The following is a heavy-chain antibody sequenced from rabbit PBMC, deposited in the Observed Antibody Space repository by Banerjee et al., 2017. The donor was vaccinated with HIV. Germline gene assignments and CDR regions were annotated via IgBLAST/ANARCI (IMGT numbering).Heavy chain of an antibody. J-gene: IGHJ4*01. CDR3: AXXXGISGYWFNL. V-gene: IGHV1S40*01. CDR1: GFSFSNNYV. CDR2: INTSSGNT. Sequence: QSLEESGGDLVKPGASLTLTCTASGFSFSNNYVMCWVRQAPGKGLEWIGCINTSSGNTVYASWAKGRFTISKTSSTTVTLQMTSLTAADTXXXXXAXXXGISGYWFNLWGPETLVTVS. D-gene: IGHD1-1*01.